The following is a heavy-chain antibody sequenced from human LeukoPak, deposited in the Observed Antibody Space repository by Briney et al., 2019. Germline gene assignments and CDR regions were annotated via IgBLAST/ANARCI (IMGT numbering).Heavy chain of an antibody. V-gene: IGHV1-8*01. CDR1: GYTFTSYD. D-gene: IGHD6-19*01. J-gene: IGHJ6*03. CDR2: MNPNSGNT. CDR3: ARRAVGNSYYDYMDV. Sequence: ASVKVSCKASGYTFTSYDINWVRQATGQGLEWMGWMNPNSGNTDYAHKFQGRATITRNTSISTAYLELSSLRSEDTAVYYCARRAVGNSYYDYMDVWGKGTTVTVSS.